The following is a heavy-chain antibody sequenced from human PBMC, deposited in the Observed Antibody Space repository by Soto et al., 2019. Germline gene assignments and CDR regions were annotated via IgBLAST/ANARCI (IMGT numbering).Heavy chain of an antibody. J-gene: IGHJ3*02. D-gene: IGHD2-15*01. V-gene: IGHV3-33*01. CDR3: ARDPGYCSGGSCYHDAFDI. CDR2: IWYDGSNK. CDR1: GFTFSSYG. Sequence: PGGSLRLSCAASGFTFSSYGMHWVRQAPGKGLEWVAVIWYDGSNKYYADSVKGRFTISRDNSKNTLYLQMNSLRAEDTAVYYCARDPGYCSGGSCYHDAFDIWGQGTMVTVSS.